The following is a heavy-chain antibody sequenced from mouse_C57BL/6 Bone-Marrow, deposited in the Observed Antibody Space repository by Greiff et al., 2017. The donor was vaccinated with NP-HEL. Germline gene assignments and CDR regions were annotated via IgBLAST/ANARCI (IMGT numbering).Heavy chain of an antibody. CDR2: IDPSDSYT. CDR1: GYTFTSYW. J-gene: IGHJ3*01. D-gene: IGHD3-2*02. CDR3: ARPRQLRLLAY. Sequence: QVQLQQPGAELVKPGASVKLSCKASGYTFTSYWMQWVKQRPGQGLEWIGEIDPSDSYTNYNQKFKGKATLTVDTSSSPAYMQLSSLTSEDSAVYYCARPRQLRLLAYWGQGTLVTVSA. V-gene: IGHV1-50*01.